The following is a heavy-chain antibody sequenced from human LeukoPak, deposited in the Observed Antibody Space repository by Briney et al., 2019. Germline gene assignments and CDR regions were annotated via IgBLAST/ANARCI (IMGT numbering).Heavy chain of an antibody. CDR3: ARGEHGTTWYVDY. D-gene: IGHD6-13*01. CDR1: GYTFTGYY. J-gene: IGHJ4*02. CDR2: INPNSGGT. Sequence: GASVKVSCKASGYTFTGYYMHWVRQAPGQGLEWMGWINPNSGGTNYAQKFQGWVTMTTDTSTNTVYMELRSLRSDDTAVYYCARGEHGTTWYVDYWGQGTQVTVSS. V-gene: IGHV1-2*04.